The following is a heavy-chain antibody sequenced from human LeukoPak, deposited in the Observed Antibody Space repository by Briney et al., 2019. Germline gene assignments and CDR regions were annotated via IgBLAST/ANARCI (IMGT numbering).Heavy chain of an antibody. Sequence: ASVKVSCKASGYTFTSYGISWVRQAPGQGLEWMGWISAYNGNTNYAQKLQGRVTMTTDTSTSTAYMGLRSLRSDDTAVYYCARSSYDFWSGYLDYYYYYGMDVWGQGTTVTVSS. D-gene: IGHD3-3*01. CDR1: GYTFTSYG. J-gene: IGHJ6*02. CDR3: ARSSYDFWSGYLDYYYYYGMDV. V-gene: IGHV1-18*01. CDR2: ISAYNGNT.